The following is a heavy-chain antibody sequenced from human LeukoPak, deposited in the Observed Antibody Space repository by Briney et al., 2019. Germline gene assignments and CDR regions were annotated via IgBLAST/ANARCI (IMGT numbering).Heavy chain of an antibody. CDR3: ARPGRLNEVPDAFDI. V-gene: IGHV3-21*01. D-gene: IGHD1-1*01. CDR1: GFIFSSYS. CDR2: ISGSSTYI. J-gene: IGHJ3*02. Sequence: PGGSLRLSCAASGFIFSSYSMNWVRQAPGRGLEWVSFISGSSTYIYYADSVKGRFTISRDNTKSSLSLQMNSLRAEDTAVYYCARPGRLNEVPDAFDIWGQGTLVTVSS.